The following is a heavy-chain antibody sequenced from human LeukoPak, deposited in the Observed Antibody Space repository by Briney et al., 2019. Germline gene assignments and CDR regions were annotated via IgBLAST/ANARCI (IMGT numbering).Heavy chain of an antibody. Sequence: VASVKVSCKASGYTFTSYDINWVRQATGQGLEWMGWMNPNSGNTSYAQKFQGRVTMTRNTSTSTAYMELSSLRTEDTAVYYCARRMITFGGVIANWGEGTLVTVSS. CDR3: ARRMITFGGVIAN. D-gene: IGHD3-16*02. CDR2: MNPNSGNT. J-gene: IGHJ4*02. CDR1: GYTFTSYD. V-gene: IGHV1-8*01.